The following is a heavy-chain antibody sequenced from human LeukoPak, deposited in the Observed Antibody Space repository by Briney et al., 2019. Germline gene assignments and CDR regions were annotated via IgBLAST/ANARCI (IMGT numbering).Heavy chain of an antibody. CDR1: GFTFSSYA. V-gene: IGHV3-30*18. J-gene: IGHJ4*02. D-gene: IGHD3-22*01. Sequence: GSLRLSCAASGFTFSSYAMSWVRQAPGKGLEWVAVISYDGSNKYYADSVKGRFTISRDNSKNTLYLQMNSLRAEDTAVYYCAKDRYYYDSSGYFDYWGQGTLVTVSS. CDR2: ISYDGSNK. CDR3: AKDRYYYDSSGYFDY.